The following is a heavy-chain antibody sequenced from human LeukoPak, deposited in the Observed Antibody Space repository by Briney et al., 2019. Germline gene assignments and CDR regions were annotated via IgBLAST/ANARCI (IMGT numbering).Heavy chain of an antibody. V-gene: IGHV3-48*01. CDR3: ARDWFGETV. D-gene: IGHD3-10*01. J-gene: IGHJ4*02. Sequence: PGGSLRLSCAASGFTFNTYTMSWVRQAPGKGLEWVSFIRHDSTDLYYADSVKGRFTISRDNVKNLLYLQMNSLTAEDTAVYYCARDWFGETVWGRGTMVTVSS. CDR2: IRHDSTDL. CDR1: GFTFNTYT.